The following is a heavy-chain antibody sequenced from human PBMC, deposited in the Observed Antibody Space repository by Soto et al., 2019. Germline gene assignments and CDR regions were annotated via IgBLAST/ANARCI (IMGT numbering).Heavy chain of an antibody. CDR1: GYTFTSYY. J-gene: IGHJ3*02. Sequence: ASVKVSCKASGYTFTSYYMHWVRQAPGQGLEWMGIINPSGGSTSYAQKFQGRVTMTRDTSTSTVYMELSSLRSEDTAVYYCAREIGITFGGVIAHDAFDIWGQGTMVTVSS. CDR3: AREIGITFGGVIAHDAFDI. D-gene: IGHD3-16*02. V-gene: IGHV1-46*03. CDR2: INPSGGST.